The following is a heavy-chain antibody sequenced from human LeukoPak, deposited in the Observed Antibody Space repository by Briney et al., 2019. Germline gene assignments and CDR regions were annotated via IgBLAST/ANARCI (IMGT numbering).Heavy chain of an antibody. Sequence: GGSLRLSCAASGFTFSNYSMNWVRQAPGKGLEWVSSISSRSSYIYYADSVKGRFTISRDNAHNSLYLQINSLRDEDTAVYYCARQFIDYNILTGYYSYFDYWGQGTLVTVSS. J-gene: IGHJ4*02. CDR2: ISSRSSYI. V-gene: IGHV3-21*01. D-gene: IGHD3-9*01. CDR1: GFTFSNYS. CDR3: ARQFIDYNILTGYYSYFDY.